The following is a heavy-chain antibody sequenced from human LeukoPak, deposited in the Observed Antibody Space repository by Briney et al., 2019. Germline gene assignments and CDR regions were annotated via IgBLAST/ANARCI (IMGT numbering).Heavy chain of an antibody. CDR3: ARVKDIVLMVYARYAFDI. D-gene: IGHD2-8*01. CDR1: GFTFSSYW. Sequence: GGSQRLSCAASGFTFSSYWMSWVRQAPGKGLEWVANIKQDGSEKYYVDSVKGRFTIPRDNAKNSLYLQMNSLRAEDTAVYYCARVKDIVLMVYARYAFDIWGQGTMVTVSS. CDR2: IKQDGSEK. V-gene: IGHV3-7*01. J-gene: IGHJ3*02.